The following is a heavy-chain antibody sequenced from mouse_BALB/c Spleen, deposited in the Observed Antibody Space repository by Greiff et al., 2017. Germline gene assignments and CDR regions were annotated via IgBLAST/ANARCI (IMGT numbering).Heavy chain of an antibody. D-gene: IGHD1-1*01. V-gene: IGHV14-3*02. J-gene: IGHJ3*01. CDR1: GFNIKDTY. Sequence: EVKLQESGAELVKPGASVKLSCTASGFNIKDTYMHWVKQRPEQGLEWIGRIDPANGNTKYDPKFQGKATITADTSSNTAYLQLSSLTSEDTAVYCCAKSSRPAWCAYWGQGTLVTVSA. CDR3: AKSSRPAWCAY. CDR2: IDPANGNT.